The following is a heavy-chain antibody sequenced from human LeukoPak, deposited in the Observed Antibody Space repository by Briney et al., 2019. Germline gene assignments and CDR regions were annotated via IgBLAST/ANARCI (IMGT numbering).Heavy chain of an antibody. V-gene: IGHV4-34*01. CDR3: ARFSGKITMVRGVFFDP. Sequence: PSETLSLTCAVYVGSFSGYYWSWIRQPPGKGLEWIGEINHSGSTNYNPSLKSRVTISVDTSENQFSLKLSSVTAADTAVYYCARFSGKITMVRGVFFDPWGQGTLVTVSS. D-gene: IGHD3-10*01. J-gene: IGHJ5*02. CDR1: VGSFSGYY. CDR2: INHSGST.